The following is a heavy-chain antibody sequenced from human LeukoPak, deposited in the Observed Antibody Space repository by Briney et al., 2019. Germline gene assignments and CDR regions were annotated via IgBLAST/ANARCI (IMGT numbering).Heavy chain of an antibody. CDR3: ARDTRVATVRSYYFDC. V-gene: IGHV3-21*01. CDR1: GFTFSSYS. D-gene: IGHD4-17*01. CDR2: ISSSSSYI. Sequence: GGSLRLSCAASGFTFSSYSMNWVRQAPGKGLEWVSSISSSSSYIYYADSVKGRFTISRDNAKNSLYLQMNSLRAEDTAVNYCARDTRVATVRSYYFDCWGQGTLVTVSS. J-gene: IGHJ4*02.